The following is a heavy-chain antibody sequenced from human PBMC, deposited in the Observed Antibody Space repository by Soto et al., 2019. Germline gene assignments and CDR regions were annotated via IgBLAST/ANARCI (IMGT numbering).Heavy chain of an antibody. D-gene: IGHD2-2*01. CDR3: ARIADCSTTSCSSPSRFHVRGYYYYFGLDV. CDR2: ISAYNGNS. Sequence: QVQLVQSGAEVKKPGASVKVTCKASTYAFTSYGITWVRQAPGQGLEWVGWISAYNGNSNYAQKYEGRVTMTPDTSTSTAYMELSSLRSDDTAVYYCARIADCSTTSCSSPSRFHVRGYYYYFGLDVWGQGTTVTVSS. J-gene: IGHJ6*02. CDR1: TYAFTSYG. V-gene: IGHV1-18*04.